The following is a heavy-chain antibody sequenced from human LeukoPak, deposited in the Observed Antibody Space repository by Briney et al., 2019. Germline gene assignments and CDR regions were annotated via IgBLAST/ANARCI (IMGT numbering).Heavy chain of an antibody. Sequence: SETLTLICTVPGGSISSYYWSWIRQPPGKGLQWIGYIYCRGSTNYYPSLKGRVTISVDTSKNQFSLKLSSVTAADTAVYYCARRRYSSGWYGAFDIWGQGTMVTVSS. CDR1: GGSISSYY. V-gene: IGHV4-59*08. CDR2: IYCRGST. CDR3: ARRRYSSGWYGAFDI. J-gene: IGHJ3*02. D-gene: IGHD6-19*01.